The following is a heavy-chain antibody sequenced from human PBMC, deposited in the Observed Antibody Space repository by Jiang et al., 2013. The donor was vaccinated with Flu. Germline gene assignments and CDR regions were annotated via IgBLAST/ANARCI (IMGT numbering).Heavy chain of an antibody. CDR1: GYTFTSYD. V-gene: IGHV1-8*01. CDR2: MNPNSGNT. Sequence: GAEVKKPGASVKVSCKASGYTFTSYDINWVRQATGQGLEWMGWMNPNSGNTGYAQKFQGRVTMTRNTSISTAYMELSSLRSEDTAVYYCARARGDITMIVVGHWFDPWGQGTLVTVSS. CDR3: ARARGDITMIVVGHWFDP. J-gene: IGHJ5*02. D-gene: IGHD3-22*01.